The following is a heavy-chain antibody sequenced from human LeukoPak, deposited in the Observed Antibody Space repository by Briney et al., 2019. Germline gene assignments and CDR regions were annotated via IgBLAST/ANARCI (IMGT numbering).Heavy chain of an antibody. D-gene: IGHD6-19*01. CDR2: INPNSGGT. CDR1: VYTFTGYY. J-gene: IGHJ6*03. CDR3: ARGSSGSVYYYYYYYMDV. V-gene: IGHV1-2*02. Sequence: ASVKVSCKASVYTFTGYYMHWVRQAPGQGLEGMGWINPNSGGTNYAQKFQGRVTMTRDTSISTAYMELSRLRSDDTAVYYCARGSSGSVYYYYYYYMDVWGKGTTVTVSS.